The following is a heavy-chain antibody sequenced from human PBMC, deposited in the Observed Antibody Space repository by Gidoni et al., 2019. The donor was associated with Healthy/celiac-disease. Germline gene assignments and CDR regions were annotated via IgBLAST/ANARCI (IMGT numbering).Heavy chain of an antibody. D-gene: IGHD1-7*01. CDR2: IKQDGSEK. CDR3: AREELELLREPLMYDY. Sequence: EVQLVESGGGLVQPGGSLRLSCAASGFTFSSYWMSWVRQAPGKGLEWVANIKQDGSEKYYVDSVKGRFTISRDNAKNSLYLQMNSLRAEDTAVYYCAREELELLREPLMYDYWGQGTLVTVSS. V-gene: IGHV3-7*01. CDR1: GFTFSSYW. J-gene: IGHJ4*02.